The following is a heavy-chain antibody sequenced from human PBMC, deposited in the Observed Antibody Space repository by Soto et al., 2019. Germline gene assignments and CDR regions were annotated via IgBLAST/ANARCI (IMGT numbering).Heavy chain of an antibody. CDR2: ISADDVGT. J-gene: IGHJ4*02. D-gene: IGHD1-20*01. CDR3: AKAKNDYNWDNRPPFDY. CDR1: GFTLRNYA. V-gene: IGHV3-23*01. Sequence: GGSLRLSCEASGFTLRNYAMTWIRQAPGKGLEWVSLISADDVGTYYAESVKTRFTISTDQSRNTVYLQMDSLRADDTAIYYCAKAKNDYNWDNRPPFDYWGQGTLVTVSS.